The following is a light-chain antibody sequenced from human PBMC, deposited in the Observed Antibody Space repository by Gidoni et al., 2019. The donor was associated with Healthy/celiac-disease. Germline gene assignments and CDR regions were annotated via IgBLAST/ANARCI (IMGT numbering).Light chain of an antibody. CDR3: QQLNSYPLT. V-gene: IGKV1-9*01. CDR1: RGISSY. CDR2: AAS. J-gene: IGKJ3*01. Sequence: DIQLTQSPSFLSASVGDRVTITCWASRGISSYLAWYQQKPGKAPKLLINAASTLQSGVPSRFSGSGSGTEFTLTISSLQPEDFATYYCQQLNSYPLTFGPGTKVDIK.